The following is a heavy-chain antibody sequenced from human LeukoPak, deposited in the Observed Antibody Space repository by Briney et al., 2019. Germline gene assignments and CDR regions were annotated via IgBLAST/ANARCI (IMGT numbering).Heavy chain of an antibody. D-gene: IGHD2-15*01. J-gene: IGHJ4*02. Sequence: PSETLSLTCTVSGGSISSSNYYWGWIRQPPGKGLVYIGSIHYSGSTYYNPSLKSRVTISVDTSENQFSLKLNSVTAADTAVYYCARGSPSHSWGQGTLVTVSS. CDR1: GGSISSSNYY. CDR3: ARGSPSHS. V-gene: IGHV4-39*02. CDR2: IHYSGST.